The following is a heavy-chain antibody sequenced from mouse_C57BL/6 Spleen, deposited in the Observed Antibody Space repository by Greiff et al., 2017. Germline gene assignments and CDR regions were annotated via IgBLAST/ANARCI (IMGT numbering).Heavy chain of an antibody. CDR1: GFSLTSYA. D-gene: IGHD2-4*01. CDR2: IWTGGGT. J-gene: IGHJ4*01. Sequence: VKLMESGPGLVAPSQSLSITCTVSGFSLTSYAISWVRQPPGKGLEWLGVIWTGGGTNYNSALKSRLSISKVHSKSQVFLKMNSLQTDDTARYYCARGGLYYDYDGDAMDYWGQGTSVTVSS. CDR3: ARGGLYYDYDGDAMDY. V-gene: IGHV2-9-1*01.